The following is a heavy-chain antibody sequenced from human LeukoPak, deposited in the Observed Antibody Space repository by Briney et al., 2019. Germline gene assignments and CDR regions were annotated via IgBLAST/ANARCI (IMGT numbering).Heavy chain of an antibody. CDR2: ISVSATNT. J-gene: IGHJ1*01. CDR3: ATITSMRVVLIS. D-gene: IGHD3-22*01. CDR1: GFTFSSFD. V-gene: IGHV3-23*01. Sequence: PGGSLGLSCAASGFTFSSFDMTWVRQAPGKGLEWVSTISVSATNTYYADSVKGRFTISRDNSKNTLYLQMNSLRADDTAVYYCATITSMRVVLISWGQGTLVTVSS.